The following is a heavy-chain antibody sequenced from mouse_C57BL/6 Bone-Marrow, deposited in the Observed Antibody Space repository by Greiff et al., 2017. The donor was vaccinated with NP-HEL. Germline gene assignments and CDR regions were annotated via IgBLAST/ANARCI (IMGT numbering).Heavy chain of an antibody. CDR1: GYSITSGYY. CDR2: ISYDGSN. CDR3: SRGGTDY. J-gene: IGHJ2*01. V-gene: IGHV3-6*01. Sequence: EVQLVESGPGLVKPSQSLSLTCSVTGYSITSGYYWNWIRQFPGNKLEWMGYISYDGSNNYNPSLKNRISITRDTSKNQFFLKLNSVNTEDTATCYWSRGGTDYWGQGTTLTVSS.